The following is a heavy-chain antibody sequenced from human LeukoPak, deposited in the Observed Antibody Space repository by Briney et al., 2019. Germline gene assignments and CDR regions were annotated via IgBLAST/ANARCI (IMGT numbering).Heavy chain of an antibody. V-gene: IGHV4-34*01. CDR2: IDHSGST. CDR3: ARGLEDYGDYSDY. J-gene: IGHJ4*02. D-gene: IGHD4-17*01. CDR1: GGSFSGYY. Sequence: SETLSLTCAVYGGSFSGYYWSWIRQPPGKGLEWIGEIDHSGSTNYNPSLKSRVTISVDTSKNQFSLKLSSVTAADTAVYYCARGLEDYGDYSDYWGQGTLVTVSS.